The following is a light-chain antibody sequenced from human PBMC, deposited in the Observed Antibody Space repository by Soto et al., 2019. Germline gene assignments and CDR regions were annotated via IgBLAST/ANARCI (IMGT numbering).Light chain of an antibody. CDR1: NFGSKS. Sequence: SYELTQPPSVSVAPGKTATITCGGNNFGSKSVHWYQQKPGQAPVLVIYYDSDRPSGIPERFSGSNSGNTATLTITRVEAGDEADYYCQLWDSSSDHQNVFGTGTKLTGL. V-gene: IGLV3-21*04. CDR3: QLWDSSSDHQNV. CDR2: YDS. J-gene: IGLJ1*01.